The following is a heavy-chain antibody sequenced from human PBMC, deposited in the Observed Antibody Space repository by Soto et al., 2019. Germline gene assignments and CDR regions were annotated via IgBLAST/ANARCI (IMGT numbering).Heavy chain of an antibody. D-gene: IGHD3-16*01. CDR2: LYWNGVQ. Sequence: QITLEESGPTLVTPTQTLTLTCTFSGFSLSTRGVAVAWIRQPPGKALEFLALLYWNGVQHYSPSLRNRLTITKDPSENEVVLTLSNVDPVDTGTYFCAYEPFGDHRFDSWGQGTLVTVSS. CDR3: AYEPFGDHRFDS. J-gene: IGHJ4*02. V-gene: IGHV2-5*01. CDR1: GFSLSTRGVA.